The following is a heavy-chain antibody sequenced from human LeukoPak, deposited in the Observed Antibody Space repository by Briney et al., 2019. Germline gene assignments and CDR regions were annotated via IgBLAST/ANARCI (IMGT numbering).Heavy chain of an antibody. D-gene: IGHD1-26*01. V-gene: IGHV3-30*02. J-gene: IGHJ4*02. CDR3: AKDYSGSYYDY. CDR2: IRYDETKK. CDR1: GFTFSNHG. Sequence: PGGSLRLSCVASGFTFSNHGMHWVRQARAKGLEWVAYIRYDETKKYYADPVKGRFTISRDKSKNTLYLQMISLKVEDTAVYYCAKDYSGSYYDYWGQGTLVAVSS.